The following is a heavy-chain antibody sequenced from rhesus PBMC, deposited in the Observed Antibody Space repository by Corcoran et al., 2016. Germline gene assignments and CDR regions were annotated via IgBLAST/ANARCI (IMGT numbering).Heavy chain of an antibody. CDR1: GGSFSSYW. CDR3: ARAHPWFPTYYFDY. V-gene: IGHV4-160*01. CDR2: IESSSGST. J-gene: IGHJ4*01. D-gene: IGHD2-21*01. Sequence: QVQLQESGPGLVKPSETLSLTCAVSGGSFSSYWWGWIRQPPGKGLEWIGSIESSSGSTENNTSLKSRATISRDTSKNQFSLKLSSVTAADTAVYYCARAHPWFPTYYFDYWGQGVLVTVSS.